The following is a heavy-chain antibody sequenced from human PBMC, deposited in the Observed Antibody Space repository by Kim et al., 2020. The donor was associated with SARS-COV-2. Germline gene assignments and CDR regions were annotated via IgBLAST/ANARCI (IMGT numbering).Heavy chain of an antibody. CDR3: ARWVVVPENPPNNWFDP. V-gene: IGHV3-30*04. CDR2: ISYDGSNK. CDR1: GFTFSSYA. D-gene: IGHD2-2*01. J-gene: IGHJ5*02. Sequence: GGSLRLSCAASGFTFSSYAMHWVRQAPGKGLEWVAVISYDGSNKYYADSVKGRFTISRDNSKNTLYLQMNSLRAEDTAVYYCARWVVVPENPPNNWFDPWGQGTLVTVSS.